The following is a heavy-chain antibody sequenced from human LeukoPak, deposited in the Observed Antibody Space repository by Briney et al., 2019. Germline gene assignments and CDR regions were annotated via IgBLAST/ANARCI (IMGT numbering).Heavy chain of an antibody. V-gene: IGHV3-20*04. D-gene: IGHD6-19*01. CDR3: ARGGSTGWYSFDY. CDR2: INWNGGST. CDR1: GFRFDDYG. J-gene: IGHJ4*02. Sequence: GGSLRLSCVASGFRFDDYGMSWVRQAPGKGLEWVSGINWNGGSTGYADSVKGRFTISRDNAKNSPYLRMNSLRAEDTASYYCARGGSTGWYSFDYWGQGTLVTVSS.